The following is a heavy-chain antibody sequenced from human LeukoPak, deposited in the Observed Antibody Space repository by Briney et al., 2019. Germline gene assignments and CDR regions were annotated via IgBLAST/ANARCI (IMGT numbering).Heavy chain of an antibody. Sequence: PSETLSLTCAVYGGSFSGYYWSWIRQPPGKGLEWIGEINHSGSTNYDPSLKSRVTISVDTSKNQFSLKLSSVTAADTAAYYCARTLDRFTVVTPYFDYWGQGTLVTVSS. CDR3: ARTLDRFTVVTPYFDY. V-gene: IGHV4-34*01. J-gene: IGHJ4*02. D-gene: IGHD4-23*01. CDR2: INHSGST. CDR1: GGSFSGYY.